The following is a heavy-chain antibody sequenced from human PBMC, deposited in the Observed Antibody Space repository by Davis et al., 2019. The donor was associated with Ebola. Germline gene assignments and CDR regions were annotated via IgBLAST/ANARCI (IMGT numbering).Heavy chain of an antibody. CDR2: IKQDGSEK. J-gene: IGHJ4*02. Sequence: GESLKISCAASGFTFSSYWMSWVRQAPGKGLEWVANIKQDGSEKYYVDSVKGRFTISRDNAKNSLYLHMDSLRDEDTAVYYCASERHDFTDPHFDFWGQGTRVTVSS. CDR1: GFTFSSYW. D-gene: IGHD2-21*02. CDR3: ASERHDFTDPHFDF. V-gene: IGHV3-7*01.